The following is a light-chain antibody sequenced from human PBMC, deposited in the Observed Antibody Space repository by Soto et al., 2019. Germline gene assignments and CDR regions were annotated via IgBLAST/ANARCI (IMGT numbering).Light chain of an antibody. CDR2: GAS. CDR3: QQYSSSGT. V-gene: IGKV3-20*01. J-gene: IGKJ1*01. Sequence: EIILTQSPVNLSLSPGERTTLSCRASQSVGSNLAWYQHKPGQXPXXLIYGASNRATGIPDRFSGGASGTLFTLTISRLDPEFVAVYYCQQYSSSGTFGQGTKVDIK. CDR1: QSVGSN.